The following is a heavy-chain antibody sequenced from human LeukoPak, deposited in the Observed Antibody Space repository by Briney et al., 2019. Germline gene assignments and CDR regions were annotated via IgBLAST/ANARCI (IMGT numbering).Heavy chain of an antibody. CDR1: GYSISSGYY. D-gene: IGHD4-11*01. CDR3: ARHVYSNYYFDY. V-gene: IGHV4-38-2*01. J-gene: IGHJ4*02. Sequence: PSETLSLTCAVSGYSISSGYYWGWIRQPPGKGLEWIGSIYRSGSTYYNPSLKSRVTISVDTSKNQFSLKLSSVTAADTAVYYCARHVYSNYYFDYWGQGTLVTVSS. CDR2: IYRSGST.